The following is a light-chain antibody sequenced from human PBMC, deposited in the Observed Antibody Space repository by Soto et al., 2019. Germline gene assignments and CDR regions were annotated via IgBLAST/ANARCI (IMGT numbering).Light chain of an antibody. CDR1: QVIKND. CDR3: LNNYTYPLT. V-gene: IGKV1-6*01. CDR2: VPS. J-gene: IGKJ4*01. Sequence: AIQMTQSPSSLSAYVGERVTITCRASQVIKNDLSWYQQRPGRDPKLLIYVPSNLQSGFPSRFSGSGSGTDFTLTISSLQPEDFATYYCLNNYTYPLTFGGGNKVEIK.